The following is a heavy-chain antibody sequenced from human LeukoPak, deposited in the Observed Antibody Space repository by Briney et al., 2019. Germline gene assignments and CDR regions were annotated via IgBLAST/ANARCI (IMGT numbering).Heavy chain of an antibody. V-gene: IGHV3-33*01. D-gene: IGHD4-17*01. CDR3: ARVGFYGDFPFDY. CDR1: GFTFSSYG. CDR2: IWYDGSNK. Sequence: PGRSLRLSCAASGFTFSSYGMHWVRQAPGKGLEWVAVIWYDGSNKYYADSVKGRFTISRDNSKNTLYLQMNSLRAEDTAVYYCARVGFYGDFPFDYWGQGTLVTVSS. J-gene: IGHJ4*02.